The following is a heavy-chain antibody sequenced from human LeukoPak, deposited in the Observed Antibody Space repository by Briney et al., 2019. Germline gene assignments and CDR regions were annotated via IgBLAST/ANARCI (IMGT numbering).Heavy chain of an antibody. CDR3: ARVINCSGGSCYYYYMDV. Sequence: GSLRLSCAASGFTFSSYAMSWVRQAPGKGLEWIGNIYHSGSSYYNPSLKSRVTISVETSKNQFSLRLSSVTAADTAVYYCARVINCSGGSCYYYYMDVWGKGTTVTVSS. CDR2: IYHSGSS. D-gene: IGHD2-15*01. CDR1: GFTFSSYA. V-gene: IGHV4-38-2*01. J-gene: IGHJ6*03.